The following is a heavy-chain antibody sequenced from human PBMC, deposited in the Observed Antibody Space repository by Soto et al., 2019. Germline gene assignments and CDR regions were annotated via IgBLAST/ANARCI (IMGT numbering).Heavy chain of an antibody. CDR2: IYWDDDK. J-gene: IGHJ5*02. Sequence: SGPTLVNPTQTLTLTCTFSGFSLSTSGVGVGWIRQPPGKALEWLALIYWDDDKRYSPSLKSRLTITKDTSKIQVVLTMTNMDPVDTATYYCARGHLSNSGWPDNWFDPWGQGTLVTVSS. CDR3: ARGHLSNSGWPDNWFDP. V-gene: IGHV2-5*02. CDR1: GFSLSTSGVG. D-gene: IGHD5-12*01.